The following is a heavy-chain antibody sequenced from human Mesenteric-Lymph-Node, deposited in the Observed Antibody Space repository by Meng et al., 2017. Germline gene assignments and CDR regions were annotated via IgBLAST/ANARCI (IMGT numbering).Heavy chain of an antibody. CDR2: IYYSGST. D-gene: IGHD3-16*02. J-gene: IGHJ4*02. V-gene: IGHV4-39*07. CDR1: GASSSSGGYC. Sequence: QQHESSPGLVPPSQTPSLPCTVSGASSSSGGYCLSWVRQPPGTGLEWIGSIYYSGSTYYTPSLKSRVTISVDTSKNQFSLKLSSVTAADTAVYYCARDHSRDGGAINFDYWGQGTLVTVSS. CDR3: ARDHSRDGGAINFDY.